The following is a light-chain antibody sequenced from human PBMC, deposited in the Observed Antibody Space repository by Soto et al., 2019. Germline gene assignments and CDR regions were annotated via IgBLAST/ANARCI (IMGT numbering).Light chain of an antibody. CDR2: GNN. CDR1: SSNIGAGYD. V-gene: IGLV1-40*01. J-gene: IGLJ2*01. Sequence: QSVLTQPPSVSGAPGQRVTISCTGSSSNIGAGYDVHWYQQLPGTAPKPLIYGNNNRPSGVPDRFSGSKSGTSASLAITGLQAEDEADYYCQSYDSSLSGYVFGGGTKVTVL. CDR3: QSYDSSLSGYV.